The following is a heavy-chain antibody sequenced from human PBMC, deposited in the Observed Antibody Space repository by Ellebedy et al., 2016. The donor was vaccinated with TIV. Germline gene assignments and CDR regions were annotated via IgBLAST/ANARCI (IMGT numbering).Heavy chain of an antibody. CDR1: GFTFSSYS. J-gene: IGHJ4*02. Sequence: GESLKISXAASGFTFSSYSMNWVRQAPGQGLEWISYISDASHTIHYADSVRGRFTISRDNAKDSLYLQMNSLRAEDTAVYYCARDPDTVTKIDYWGQGTLVTVSS. D-gene: IGHD1-14*01. V-gene: IGHV3-48*04. CDR2: ISDASHTI. CDR3: ARDPDTVTKIDY.